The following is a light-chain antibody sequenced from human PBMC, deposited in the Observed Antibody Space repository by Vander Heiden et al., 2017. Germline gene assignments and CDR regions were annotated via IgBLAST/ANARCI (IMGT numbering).Light chain of an antibody. CDR3: QECYSTPRT. CDR1: QSISSY. CDR2: AAS. J-gene: IGKJ1*01. V-gene: IGKV1-39*01. Sequence: DIQMTQSPSSLSASVGDRVTITCRASQSISSYLNWYQQKPGKAPKLLIYAASSLQSGVPSRFSGSGSGTDFTLTISRLQPEDFATYYCQECYSTPRTFGQGTKVEMK.